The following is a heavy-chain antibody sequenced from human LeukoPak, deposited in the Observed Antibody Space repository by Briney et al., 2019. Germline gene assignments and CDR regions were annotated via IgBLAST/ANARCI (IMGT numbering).Heavy chain of an antibody. J-gene: IGHJ4*02. CDR2: ISWNSGSI. V-gene: IGHV3-9*01. CDR3: AKDRRVYGDWGTLDY. D-gene: IGHD4-17*01. Sequence: GGSLRLSCAASGFTFDDYAMHWVRQAPGKGLEWVSGISWNSGSIGYADSVKGRFTISRDNAKNSLYLQMNSLRAEDTALYYCAKDRRVYGDWGTLDYWGQGTLVTVSS. CDR1: GFTFDDYA.